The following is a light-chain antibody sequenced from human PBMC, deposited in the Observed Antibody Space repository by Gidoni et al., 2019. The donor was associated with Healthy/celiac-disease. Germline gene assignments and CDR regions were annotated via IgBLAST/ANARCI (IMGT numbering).Light chain of an antibody. V-gene: IGKV4-1*01. CDR2: WAS. CDR1: QRVLATFHNKSY. CDR3: QQYYGTPLT. J-gene: IGKJ4*01. Sequence: DIVITQSPDSLAVSLGDRATVNCKSSQRVLATFHNKSYLAWHQQNPGQPPRLLIYWASTRESGIPDRFSGSGSVTDFTLTISSLQAGDVAVYNCQQYYGTPLTFGGGTKVEIK.